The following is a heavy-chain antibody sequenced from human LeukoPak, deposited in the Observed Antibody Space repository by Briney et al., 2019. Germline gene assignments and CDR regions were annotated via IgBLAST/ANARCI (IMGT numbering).Heavy chain of an antibody. V-gene: IGHV1-69*05. Sequence: SVKVSCKASGGTFSSYAISWVRQAPGQGLEWMGGIIPIFGTANYAQKFQGRVTITTDESTSTACMELSSLRSEDTAVYYCAGAQITMVRGVIIPYFDYWGQGTLVTVSS. J-gene: IGHJ4*02. CDR1: GGTFSSYA. D-gene: IGHD3-10*01. CDR2: IIPIFGTA. CDR3: AGAQITMVRGVIIPYFDY.